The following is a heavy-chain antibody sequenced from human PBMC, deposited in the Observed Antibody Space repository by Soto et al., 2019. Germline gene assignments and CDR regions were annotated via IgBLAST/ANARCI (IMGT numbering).Heavy chain of an antibody. CDR1: VYSISSGPY. CDR2: IYHGGTT. D-gene: IGHD2-2*01. CDR3: ARAHVMGVPRSTFDY. J-gene: IGHJ4*01. V-gene: IGHV4-38-2*02. Sequence: SETLSLTCSFSVYSISSGPYWGWIRQPPGKGPEWIASIYHGGTTFYNPSLKSRITIAVDTSNNQFSLKLRSVTAADTALYYCARAHVMGVPRSTFDYLGRGTLVXV.